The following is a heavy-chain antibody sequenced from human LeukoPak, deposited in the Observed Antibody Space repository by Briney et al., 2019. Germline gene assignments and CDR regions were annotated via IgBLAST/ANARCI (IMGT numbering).Heavy chain of an antibody. CDR2: INSDGSST. CDR3: ARVAIDFDY. CDR1: GFTFSSYS. J-gene: IGHJ4*02. Sequence: GGSLRLSCAASGFTFSSYSMNWVRQAPGKGLVWVSRINSDGSSTTYADSVKGRFTISRDNAKNTLYLQMNSLRAEDTALYYCARVAIDFDYWGQGTLVTVSS. V-gene: IGHV3-74*01.